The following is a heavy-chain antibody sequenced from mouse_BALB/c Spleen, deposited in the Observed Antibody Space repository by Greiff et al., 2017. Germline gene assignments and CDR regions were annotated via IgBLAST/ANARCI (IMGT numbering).Heavy chain of an antibody. D-gene: IGHD2-3*01. Sequence: EVHLVESGGGLVQPGGSRKLSCAASGFTFSSFGMHWVRQAPEKGLEWVAYISSGSSTIYYADTVKGRFTISSDNPKNTLFLQMTSLRSEDTAMYYGARYNCYYEGAMDYWGQGTSVTVSS. CDR1: GFTFSSFG. CDR3: ARYNCYYEGAMDY. CDR2: ISSGSSTI. V-gene: IGHV5-17*02. J-gene: IGHJ4*01.